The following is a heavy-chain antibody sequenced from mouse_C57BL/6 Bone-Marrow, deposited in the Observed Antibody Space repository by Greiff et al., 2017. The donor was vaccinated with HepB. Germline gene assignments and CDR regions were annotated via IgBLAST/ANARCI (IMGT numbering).Heavy chain of an antibody. Sequence: QVQLQQSGAELARPGASVKLSCKASGYTFTSYWMQWVKQRPGQGLEWIGEIDPSDSYTNYNQKFKGKATLTVDTSSSTAYMQLSSLTSEDSAVYYCARTPHYYGSSPWYFDVWAQGPRSPSPQ. CDR2: IDPSDSYT. D-gene: IGHD1-1*01. CDR1: GYTFTSYW. V-gene: IGHV1-50*01. J-gene: IGHJ1*03. CDR3: ARTPHYYGSSPWYFDV.